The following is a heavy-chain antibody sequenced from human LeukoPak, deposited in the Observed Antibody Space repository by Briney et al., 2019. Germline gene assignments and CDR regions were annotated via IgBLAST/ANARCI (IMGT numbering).Heavy chain of an antibody. V-gene: IGHV3-33*01. J-gene: IGHJ4*02. CDR2: LWYDGSNK. D-gene: IGHD3-10*01. Sequence: GGSLRLSCAASGFTFSSYGMHWVRQAPGKGLEWVAVLWYDGSNKYYADSVKGRFTISRDNSKNTLYLQMNSLRAEDTAVYYCARGMGITMVRGVSFDYWGQGTLVTVSS. CDR1: GFTFSSYG. CDR3: ARGMGITMVRGVSFDY.